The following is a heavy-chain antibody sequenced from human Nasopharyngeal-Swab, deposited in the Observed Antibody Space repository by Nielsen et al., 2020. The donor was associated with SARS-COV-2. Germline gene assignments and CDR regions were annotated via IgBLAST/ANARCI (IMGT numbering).Heavy chain of an antibody. CDR2: IYPSGST. J-gene: IGHJ4*02. D-gene: IGHD6-19*01. CDR3: ARGYSSGWYGHYFDY. CDR1: GGSISPDGHY. Sequence: SETLSLTCKVSGGSISPDGHYWSWIRQHPEKGFEWIGYIYPSGSTYYSSSLKSRVTISADVSKNQISLKLSFVTAADTALYYCARGYSSGWYGHYFDYWGQGTLITVSS. V-gene: IGHV4-31*03.